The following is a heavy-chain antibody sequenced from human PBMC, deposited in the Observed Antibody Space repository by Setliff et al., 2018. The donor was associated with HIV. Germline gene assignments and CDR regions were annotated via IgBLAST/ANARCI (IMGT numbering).Heavy chain of an antibody. D-gene: IGHD6-6*01. CDR3: AREGGLDWGFVAARARWFDP. Sequence: ASVKVSCKASGYAFSNYGINWVRQAPGQGLEWMGWVSGYNGNIRYAKKFQDRLTLTTDTSTTTAYMDLTSLRSDDTAVYYCAREGGLDWGFVAARARWFDPWGQGTLVTVSS. CDR1: GYAFSNYG. J-gene: IGHJ5*02. V-gene: IGHV1-18*04. CDR2: VSGYNGNI.